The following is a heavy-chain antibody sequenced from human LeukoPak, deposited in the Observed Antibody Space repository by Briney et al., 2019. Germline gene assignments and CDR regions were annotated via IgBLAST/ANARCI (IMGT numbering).Heavy chain of an antibody. V-gene: IGHV4-59*08. CDR2: IYYSGST. CDR3: ARRNSPGGWFDP. D-gene: IGHD2-21*01. Sequence: SETLSLTCTVSGGSISSYYWSWIRQPPGKGLEWIGYIYYSGSTNYNPSLKSRVTISVDTSKNQFSLKLSSATAADTAVYYCARRNSPGGWFDPWGQGTLVTVSS. J-gene: IGHJ5*02. CDR1: GGSISSYY.